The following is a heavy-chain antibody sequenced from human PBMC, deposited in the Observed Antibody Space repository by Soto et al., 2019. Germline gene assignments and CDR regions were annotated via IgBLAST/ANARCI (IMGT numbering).Heavy chain of an antibody. CDR3: TSSEDCTKGVCDY. J-gene: IGHJ4*02. Sequence: GGSLRLSCAASGFTFSSYSMNWVRQASGKGLEWVGRIRSKANNDATAYDESVKGRFTISRDDSKNTAYLQMNSLKIEDTAVYYCTSSEDCTKGVCDYWGQGTMVTVSS. D-gene: IGHD2-8*01. V-gene: IGHV3-73*01. CDR1: GFTFSSYS. CDR2: IRSKANNDAT.